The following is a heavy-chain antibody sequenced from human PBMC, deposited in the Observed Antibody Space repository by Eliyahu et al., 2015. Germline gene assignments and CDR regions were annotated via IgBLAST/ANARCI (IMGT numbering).Heavy chain of an antibody. CDR1: GGSISSGSYY. J-gene: IGHJ3*02. V-gene: IGHV4-61*02. Sequence: QVQLQESGPGLVKPSQTLSLTCTVSGGSISSGSYYWSWIRQPAGKGLEWIGRIYTSGSTNYNPSLKSRVTISVDTSKNQFSLKLSSVTAADTAVYYCARGRSLLWFGERSQDAFDIWGQGTMVTVSS. CDR2: IYTSGST. D-gene: IGHD3-10*01. CDR3: ARGRSLLWFGERSQDAFDI.